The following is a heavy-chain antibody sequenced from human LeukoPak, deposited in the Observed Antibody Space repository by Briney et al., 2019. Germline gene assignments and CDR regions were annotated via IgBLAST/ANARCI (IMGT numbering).Heavy chain of an antibody. J-gene: IGHJ4*02. V-gene: IGHV3-21*01. D-gene: IGHD3-22*01. Sequence: GGSLRLSCAASGFTFSTYCMNWVRQAPGKGLEWVSSISSGSSYIYYADSVKGRFTISRDNAKNSLYLQMNSLRAEDTAVYYCARAYYYDSSGYPLLGYWGQGTLVTVSS. CDR2: ISSGSSYI. CDR3: ARAYYYDSSGYPLLGY. CDR1: GFTFSTYC.